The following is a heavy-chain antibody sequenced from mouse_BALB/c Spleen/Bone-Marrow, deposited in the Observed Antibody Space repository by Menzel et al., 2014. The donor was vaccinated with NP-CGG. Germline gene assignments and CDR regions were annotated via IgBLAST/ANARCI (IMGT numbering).Heavy chain of an antibody. CDR2: INPSTGYT. CDR1: GYTFTSYW. J-gene: IGHJ2*01. D-gene: IGHD4-1*01. CDR3: ARSRTGTYFDY. Sequence: VHLVESGAELAKPGASVKMSCKASGYTFTSYWMHWVKQRPGQGLEWIGYINPSTGYTEYNQKFKDKATLTADKSSSTAYMRLSSLTSEDSAVYYCARSRTGTYFDYWGQGTTLTVSS. V-gene: IGHV1-7*01.